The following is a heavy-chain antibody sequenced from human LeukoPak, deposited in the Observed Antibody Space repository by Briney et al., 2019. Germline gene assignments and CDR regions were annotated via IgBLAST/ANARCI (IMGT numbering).Heavy chain of an antibody. Sequence: GGSLRLSCAASGFNFTNYVINWVRQAPGKGLEWVSAMSGISNTKYYADSVKGRFTISRDNSRNTVYMQMDSLRAEDTAIYYCAGDRNSDWYSPLDYWGQGSQVTVSP. CDR2: MSGISNTK. V-gene: IGHV3-23*01. CDR3: AGDRNSDWYSPLDY. CDR1: GFNFTNYV. D-gene: IGHD6-19*01. J-gene: IGHJ4*02.